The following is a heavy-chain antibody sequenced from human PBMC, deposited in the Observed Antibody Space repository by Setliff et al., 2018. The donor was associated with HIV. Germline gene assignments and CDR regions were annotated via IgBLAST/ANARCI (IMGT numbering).Heavy chain of an antibody. CDR1: GYTFTAYY. Sequence: ASVKVSCKASGYTFTAYYMHWVRQAPGQGLEWMGWINPNTGGTNFAQKFQGRVTMTRDTSISTAYMELSRLRSDDTAVYYCGRDPFWSGYDAFDIWGQGTMVTVSS. CDR3: GRDPFWSGYDAFDI. V-gene: IGHV1-2*02. J-gene: IGHJ3*02. CDR2: INPNTGGT. D-gene: IGHD3-3*01.